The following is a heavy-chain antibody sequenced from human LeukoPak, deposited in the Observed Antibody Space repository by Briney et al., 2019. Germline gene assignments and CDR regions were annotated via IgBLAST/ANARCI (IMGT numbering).Heavy chain of an antibody. CDR3: ARFDYDSSGIDY. CDR2: IYSGGST. CDR1: GFTVSSNY. J-gene: IGHJ4*02. D-gene: IGHD3-22*01. Sequence: GGALRLSCAASGFTVSSNYMSWVRQAPGKGLEWVSVIYSGGSTYYSDSVTGRFTISRDNSKNTLYLQMNSLRAEDTAVYYCARFDYDSSGIDYWGQGTLVTVSS. V-gene: IGHV3-53*01.